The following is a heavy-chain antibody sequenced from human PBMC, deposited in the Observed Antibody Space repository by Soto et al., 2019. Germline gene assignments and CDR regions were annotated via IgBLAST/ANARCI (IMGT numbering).Heavy chain of an antibody. CDR1: GYTFTSYG. Sequence: GASVKVSCKASGYTFTSYGISWVRQAPGQGLEWMGWISAYNGNTNYAQKLQGRVTMTTDTSTSTAYMELRSLRSDDTAVYYCARAATVTTYRYHYYMDVWGKGTTVTVSS. CDR2: ISAYNGNT. D-gene: IGHD4-17*01. J-gene: IGHJ6*03. V-gene: IGHV1-18*01. CDR3: ARAATVTTYRYHYYMDV.